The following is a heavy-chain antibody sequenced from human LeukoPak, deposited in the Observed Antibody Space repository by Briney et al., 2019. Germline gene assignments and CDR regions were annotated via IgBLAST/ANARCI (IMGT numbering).Heavy chain of an antibody. CDR2: ISAYNGNT. CDR1: GYTFTSYG. CDR3: ARDLHNYYGSGSYYIGGY. V-gene: IGHV1-18*01. Sequence: ASVKVSCKASGYTFTSYGISWVRQAPGQGLEWMGWISAYNGNTNYAQKLQGRVTMTTDTSTSTAYVELRSLRSDDTAVYYCARDLHNYYGSGSYYIGGYWGQGTLVTVSS. J-gene: IGHJ4*02. D-gene: IGHD3-10*01.